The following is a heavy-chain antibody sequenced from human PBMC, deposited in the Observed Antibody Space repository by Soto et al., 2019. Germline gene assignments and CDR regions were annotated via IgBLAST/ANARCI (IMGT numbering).Heavy chain of an antibody. CDR3: ARGNTYYYGSGSPNWFDP. D-gene: IGHD3-10*01. J-gene: IGHJ5*02. V-gene: IGHV4-34*01. CDR2: INHSGST. CDR1: GGSFSGYY. Sequence: SSETLSLTCAVYGGSFSGYYWSWIRQPPGKGLEWIGEINHSGSTNYNPSLKSRVTISVDTSKNQFSLKLSSVTAADTAVYYCARGNTYYYGSGSPNWFDPWGQGTLVTVSS.